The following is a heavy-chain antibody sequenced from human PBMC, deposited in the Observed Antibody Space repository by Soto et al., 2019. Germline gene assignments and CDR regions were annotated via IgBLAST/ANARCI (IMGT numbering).Heavy chain of an antibody. D-gene: IGHD3-22*01. CDR1: GGSISNVDYY. V-gene: IGHV4-30-4*01. CDR3: ARVPVIDYYDSRGRFDY. CDR2: IYCSGST. Sequence: PSETLSRTCTVSGGSISNVDYYCSWIRQPKRKGLAWIRYIYCSGSTYYSPSLKSRVTISVVTCKNQFSLKVRSVIAADTAAYYCARVPVIDYYDSRGRFDYWTEGTIINVSS. J-gene: IGHJ4*02.